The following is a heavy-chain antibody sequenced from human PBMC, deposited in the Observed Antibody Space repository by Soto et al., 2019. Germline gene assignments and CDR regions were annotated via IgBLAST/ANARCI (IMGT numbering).Heavy chain of an antibody. CDR3: AGWIQLQQYYYYGMEV. Sequence: QVQLQESGPGLVKPSGTLSLTCAVSGGSISSSNWWSWVRQPPGKGLEWIGEIYHSGSTNYNPSRKKRVTITVDKSKNQFSLKLSAVTAADTAVYYCAGWIQLQQYYYYGMEVWGQGTTVTVSS. J-gene: IGHJ6*02. CDR2: IYHSGST. V-gene: IGHV4-4*02. CDR1: GGSISSSNW. D-gene: IGHD5-18*01.